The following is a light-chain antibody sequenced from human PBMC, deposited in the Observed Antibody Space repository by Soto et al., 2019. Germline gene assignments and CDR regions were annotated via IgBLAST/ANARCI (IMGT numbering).Light chain of an antibody. CDR3: QQYNNWPRT. J-gene: IGKJ1*01. CDR2: GAS. Sequence: IGMTQSPATLSVSPGERSTLSCRSSQSINRHLAWYQQKPGQAPRLLIYGASTRATGIPAGFSGSGSGTEFTLTISSLQSEDFAVYYCQQYNNWPRTFGQGTKVDVK. V-gene: IGKV3-15*01. CDR1: QSINRH.